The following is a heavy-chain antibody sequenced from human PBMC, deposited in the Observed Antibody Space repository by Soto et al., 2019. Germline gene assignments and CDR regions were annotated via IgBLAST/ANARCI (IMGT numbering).Heavy chain of an antibody. V-gene: IGHV1-18*01. D-gene: IGHD1-1*01. CDR2: ISAYNGNT. Sequence: QVQLVQSGAEVKKPGASVKVSCKASGYTFTSYGISWVRQAPGQGLEWMGWISAYNGNTNYAQKLQGRVTMTTDTSTNTAYMELRSLRSDDTAVYYCARSNWNDVYYYYGMDVWGQGTTVTVSS. J-gene: IGHJ6*02. CDR3: ARSNWNDVYYYYGMDV. CDR1: GYTFTSYG.